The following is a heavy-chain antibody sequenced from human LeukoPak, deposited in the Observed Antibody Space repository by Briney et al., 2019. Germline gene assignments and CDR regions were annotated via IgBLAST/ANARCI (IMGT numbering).Heavy chain of an antibody. Sequence: ASVKVSCKASGYTFTDYTINWVRQAPGQGPEWMGWINTNTGNPTYAQGFTGRFVFSLDTSVTTAYPQISSLKAEDTAVYYCARGGPFDSWGQGTLVTVSS. CDR2: INTNTGNP. CDR3: ARGGPFDS. V-gene: IGHV7-4-1*02. CDR1: GYTFTDYT. J-gene: IGHJ4*02.